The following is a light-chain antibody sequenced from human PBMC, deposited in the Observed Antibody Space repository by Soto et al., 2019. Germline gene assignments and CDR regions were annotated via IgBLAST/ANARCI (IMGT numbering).Light chain of an antibody. J-gene: IGKJ5*01. CDR3: QQYDILPIT. V-gene: IGKV1-33*01. CDR2: DAS. CDR1: QDINIY. Sequence: DIQMTQSPSSLFASVGDRLTITCQATQDINIYLNWYQQKPGKAPNLLIYDASNLEIGVPSRFSGSGSGTHFTFTISSLQTEDIGTYYCQQYDILPITFGRGIRLEIK.